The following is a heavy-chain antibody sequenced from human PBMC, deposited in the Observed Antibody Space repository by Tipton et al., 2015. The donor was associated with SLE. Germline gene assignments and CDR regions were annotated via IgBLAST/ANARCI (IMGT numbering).Heavy chain of an antibody. Sequence: TLSLTCAVYGGSFSGYYWSWIRQPAGKGLEWIGYIYTSGSTKYNPSLKSRVTISVDTSKNQLSLKLSSVTAADTAVYYCARDGGIQLWSSAAFDIWGQGTMVTVSS. CDR2: IYTSGST. J-gene: IGHJ3*02. CDR1: GGSFSGYY. V-gene: IGHV4-4*09. D-gene: IGHD5-18*01. CDR3: ARDGGIQLWSSAAFDI.